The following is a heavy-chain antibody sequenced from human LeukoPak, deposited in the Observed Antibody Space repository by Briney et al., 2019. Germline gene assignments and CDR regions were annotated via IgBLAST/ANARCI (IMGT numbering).Heavy chain of an antibody. D-gene: IGHD3-16*01. J-gene: IGHJ4*02. Sequence: SETLSLTCAVYGGSFSGYYWSWIRQPPGKGLEWIGEINHSGSTNYNPSLKSRVTTSVDTSKNQFSLKLSSVTAADTAVYYCARRGGFRYFDYWGQGTLVTVSS. V-gene: IGHV4-34*01. CDR1: GGSFSGYY. CDR3: ARRGGFRYFDY. CDR2: INHSGST.